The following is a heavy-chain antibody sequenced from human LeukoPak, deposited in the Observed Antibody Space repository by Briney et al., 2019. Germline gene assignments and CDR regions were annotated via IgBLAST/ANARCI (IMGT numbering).Heavy chain of an antibody. Sequence: GGSLRLSCAASGFTFSSYAMSLVRQAPGKGLEWVAVIWYDGSNKYYADSVKGRFTISRDNSKNTLYLQMNSLRAEDTAVYYCAREFSFNWFDPWGQGTLVTSPQ. V-gene: IGHV3-33*08. J-gene: IGHJ5*02. CDR1: GFTFSSYA. CDR3: AREFSFNWFDP. CDR2: IWYDGSNK.